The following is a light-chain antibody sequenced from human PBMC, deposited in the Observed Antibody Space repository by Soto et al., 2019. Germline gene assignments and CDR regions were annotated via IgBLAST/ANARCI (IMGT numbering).Light chain of an antibody. V-gene: IGKV1-39*01. CDR2: AAS. CDR3: QQSYSTPHT. Sequence: DIHITQSPSSVSSSVGYRVTMTCRASQSISSYLNWYQQKPGKAPKLLIYAASSLQSGVPSRFSGSGSGTDFTLTISSLQPDDFATYYCQQSYSTPHTFGQGPRLEIK. J-gene: IGKJ5*01. CDR1: QSISSY.